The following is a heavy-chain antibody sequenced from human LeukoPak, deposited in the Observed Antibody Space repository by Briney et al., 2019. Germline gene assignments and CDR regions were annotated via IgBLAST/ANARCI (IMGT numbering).Heavy chain of an antibody. J-gene: IGHJ3*02. CDR2: ISYDGSNK. D-gene: IGHD1-26*01. CDR1: GFTFSSFA. V-gene: IGHV3-30*01. Sequence: GRSLRLSCAASGFTFSSFAMHWVRQAPGKGLEWLVVISYDGSNKYYADSVKGRFTISRDNSKNTLYLQINSLRAEDTAVYYCAREGSGSYGLGSTFDIWGQGTMVTVSS. CDR3: AREGSGSYGLGSTFDI.